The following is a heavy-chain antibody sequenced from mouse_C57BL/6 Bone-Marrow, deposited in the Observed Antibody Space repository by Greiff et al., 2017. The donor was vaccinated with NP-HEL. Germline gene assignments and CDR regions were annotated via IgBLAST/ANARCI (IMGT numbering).Heavy chain of an antibody. D-gene: IGHD2-5*01. J-gene: IGHJ4*01. CDR2: IYPGNSDT. CDR1: GYTFTSYW. CDR3: TSKGSNSYAMDY. Sequence: EVQGVESGTVLARPGASVKMSCKTSGYTFTSYWMHWVKQRPGQGLEWIGAIYPGNSDTSYNQKFKGKAKLTAVTSASTAYMELSSLTNEDSAVYYCTSKGSNSYAMDYWGQGTSVTVSS. V-gene: IGHV1-5*01.